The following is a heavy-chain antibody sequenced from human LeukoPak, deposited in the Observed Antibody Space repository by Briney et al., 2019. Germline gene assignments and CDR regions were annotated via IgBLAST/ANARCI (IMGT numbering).Heavy chain of an antibody. J-gene: IGHJ6*02. Sequence: SETLSLTCTVSGGSISSSSYYWGWIRQPPGKGLEWIGSIYYSGSTYYNPSLKSRVTISVDTSKNQFSLKLSSVTAADTAVYYCARHGYNWNFFYYYYYGMDVWGQGTTVTVSS. CDR2: IYYSGST. V-gene: IGHV4-39*01. CDR3: ARHGYNWNFFYYYYYGMDV. D-gene: IGHD1-1*01. CDR1: GGSISSSSYY.